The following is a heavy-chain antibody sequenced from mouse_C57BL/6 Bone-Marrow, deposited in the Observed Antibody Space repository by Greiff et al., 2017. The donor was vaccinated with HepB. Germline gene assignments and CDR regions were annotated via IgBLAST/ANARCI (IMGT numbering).Heavy chain of an antibody. CDR2: IDPSDSYT. J-gene: IGHJ3*01. D-gene: IGHD1-1*01. Sequence: QVQLKQPGAELVRPGTSVKLSCKASGYTFTSYWMHWVKQRPGQGLEWIGVIDPSDSYTNYNQKFKGKATLTVDTSSSTAYMQLSSLTSEDSAVYYGARAVYYGSSRFAYWGQGTLVTVSA. CDR3: ARAVYYGSSRFAY. CDR1: GYTFTSYW. V-gene: IGHV1-59*01.